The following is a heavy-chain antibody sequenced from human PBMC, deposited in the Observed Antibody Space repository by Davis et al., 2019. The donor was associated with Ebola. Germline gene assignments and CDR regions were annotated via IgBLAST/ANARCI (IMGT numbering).Heavy chain of an antibody. CDR3: AKPLGSTWPYYYYGMDV. D-gene: IGHD5/OR15-5a*01. J-gene: IGHJ6*02. CDR1: GFTFSSYA. CDR2: ISYDGSNK. V-gene: IGHV3-30-3*02. Sequence: GSLRLSCAASGFTFSSYAMHWVRQAPGKGLEWVAVISYDGSNKYYADSVKGRFTISRDNSKNTLYLQMNSLRAEDTAVYYCAKPLGSTWPYYYYGMDVWGQGTTVTVSS.